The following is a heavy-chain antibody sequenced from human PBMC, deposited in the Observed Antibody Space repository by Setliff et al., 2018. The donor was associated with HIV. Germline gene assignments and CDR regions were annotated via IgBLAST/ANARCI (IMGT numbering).Heavy chain of an antibody. D-gene: IGHD5-12*01. CDR2: IYNSGYS. V-gene: IGHV4-59*01. Sequence: SETLSLTCKVSGAPISSDYWNWIRQPPGKGLEWIGYIYNSGYSNSKTSLKSRVTISLDTPKNQFSLKLSSVTAADTAVYYCARGDGYRANDAYYDTGMDVWGQGITVTVSS. CDR3: ARGDGYRANDAYYDTGMDV. CDR1: GAPISSDY. J-gene: IGHJ6*02.